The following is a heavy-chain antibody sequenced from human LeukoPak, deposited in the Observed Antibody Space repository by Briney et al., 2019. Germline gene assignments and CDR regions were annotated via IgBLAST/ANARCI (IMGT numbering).Heavy chain of an antibody. J-gene: IGHJ4*02. CDR1: GFTLSSNY. CDR2: IYSGGST. D-gene: IGHD6-13*01. V-gene: IGHV3-66*01. CDR3: ATDRDSSRQKRFDY. Sequence: PGGSLRLSCAASGFTLSSNYMSWVRQAPGKGREWVSVIYSGGSTYYSDSVKGRFTISRDNSKNTLYLQMNSLRAKDTAVYYCATDRDSSRQKRFDYWGQGTLVTVSS.